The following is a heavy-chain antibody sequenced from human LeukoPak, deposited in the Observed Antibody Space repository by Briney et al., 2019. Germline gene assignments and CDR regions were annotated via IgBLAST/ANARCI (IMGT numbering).Heavy chain of an antibody. V-gene: IGHV3-23*01. Sequence: GGSLRLSCAASGFTFSSYAMHWVRQAPGKGLEWVSAISGRGSTYYADSVKGRFTISRDNSKNTLFLQMNSLRAEDTAVYYCAKGTVTDFDYWGQGTLVTVSS. CDR1: GFTFSSYA. D-gene: IGHD4-17*01. CDR2: ISGRGST. CDR3: AKGTVTDFDY. J-gene: IGHJ4*02.